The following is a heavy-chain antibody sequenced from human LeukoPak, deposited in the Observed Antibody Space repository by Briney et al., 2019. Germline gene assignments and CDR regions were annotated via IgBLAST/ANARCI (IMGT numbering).Heavy chain of an antibody. D-gene: IGHD3-10*01. J-gene: IGHJ4*02. CDR3: AGTNFFGSGPLY. CDR1: GGSIGSNDW. CDR2: IHHSGST. V-gene: IGHV4-4*02. Sequence: KPSETLSLTCTVSGGSIGSNDWWSWVRPAPGKGLEWIGEIHHSGSTVYNPSLQSRVTILLDKSRNQFSLNLSSVTAADTAVYYCAGTNFFGSGPLYWGQGILVPVSS.